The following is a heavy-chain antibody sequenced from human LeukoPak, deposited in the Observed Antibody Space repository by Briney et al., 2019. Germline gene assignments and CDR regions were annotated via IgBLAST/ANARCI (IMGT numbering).Heavy chain of an antibody. Sequence: SETLSLTCTVSGGSISSYYWSWIRQPPGKGLEWIGYIYYSGSTNYNPSLKSRVTISVDTSKNQFSLKLSSVTAADTAVCYCARHVARRGWSLFDYWGQGTLVTVSS. J-gene: IGHJ4*02. CDR2: IYYSGST. CDR1: GGSISSYY. CDR3: ARHVARRGWSLFDY. D-gene: IGHD6-19*01. V-gene: IGHV4-59*08.